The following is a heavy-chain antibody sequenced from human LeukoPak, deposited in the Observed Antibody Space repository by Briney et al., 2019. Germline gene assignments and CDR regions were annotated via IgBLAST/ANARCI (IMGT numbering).Heavy chain of an antibody. CDR2: IYYSGST. V-gene: IGHV4-59*01. D-gene: IGHD2-2*01. Sequence: SETLSLTCTVSGGSISSYYWSWIRQLPGKVLEWIGYIYYSGSTNYNPSLKSRVTISVDTSKNQFSLKLSSVTAADTAVYYCARAASWGTEFDYWGQGTLVTVSS. CDR1: GGSISSYY. J-gene: IGHJ4*02. CDR3: ARAASWGTEFDY.